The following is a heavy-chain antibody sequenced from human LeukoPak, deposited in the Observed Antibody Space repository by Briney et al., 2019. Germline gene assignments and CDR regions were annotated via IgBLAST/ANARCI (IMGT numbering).Heavy chain of an antibody. CDR2: IYYSGST. D-gene: IGHD5-24*01. J-gene: IGHJ4*02. CDR1: GGSISSGDFY. Sequence: SETLSLTCTVSGGSISSGDFYWSWIRQPPGKGLEWIGYIYYSGSTYYNPSLKSRVTISVDTSKNQFSLKLSSVTAADTAVYYCARVRDGYNYAYWGQGTLVTVSS. CDR3: ARVRDGYNYAY. V-gene: IGHV4-30-4*01.